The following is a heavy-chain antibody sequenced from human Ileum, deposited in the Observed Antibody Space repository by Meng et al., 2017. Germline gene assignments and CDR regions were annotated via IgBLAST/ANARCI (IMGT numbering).Heavy chain of an antibody. CDR2: ISYDGSNK. CDR3: ARDQWLVRGASLTFDY. J-gene: IGHJ4*02. Sequence: GESLKISCAASGFTFSSYAMHWVRQAPGKGLEWVAVISYDGSNKYYADSVKGRFTISRDNSKNTLYLQMNSLRAEDTAVYYCARDQWLVRGASLTFDYWGQGTRVTVSS. CDR1: GFTFSSYA. V-gene: IGHV3-30*01. D-gene: IGHD6-19*01.